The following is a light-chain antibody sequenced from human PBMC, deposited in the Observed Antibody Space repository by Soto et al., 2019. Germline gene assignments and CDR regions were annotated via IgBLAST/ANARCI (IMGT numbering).Light chain of an antibody. V-gene: IGKV3-11*01. CDR3: QQRINPFT. CDR1: QSVSGY. CDR2: DAS. Sequence: EIVLTQSPATLSLSPGERATLSCRASQSVSGYSAWYQQKPGQAPRLLIYDASIRATGIPARFSGSGSGTDFTLTISSLEPEDFAVYYCQQRINPFTFGPGTKVDIK. J-gene: IGKJ3*01.